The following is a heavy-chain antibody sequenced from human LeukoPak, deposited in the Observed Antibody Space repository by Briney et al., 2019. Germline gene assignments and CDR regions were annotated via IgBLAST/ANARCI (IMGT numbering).Heavy chain of an antibody. D-gene: IGHD2-2*01. J-gene: IGHJ3*02. CDR1: GGSISSYY. CDR2: IYYSGST. Sequence: SQTLSLTCTVSGGSISSYYWSWIRQPPGKGLEWIGYIYYSGSTNYNPSLKSRVTISVDTSKNQFSLKLSSVTAADTAVYYCARDGWGLPAQDAFDIWGQGTMVTVSS. CDR3: ARDGWGLPAQDAFDI. V-gene: IGHV4-59*01.